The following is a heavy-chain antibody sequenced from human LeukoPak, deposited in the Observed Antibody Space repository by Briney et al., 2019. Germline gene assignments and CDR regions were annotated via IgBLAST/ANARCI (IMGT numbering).Heavy chain of an antibody. CDR2: MNPNSGNT. D-gene: IGHD3-16*01. V-gene: IGHV1-8*01. CDR1: GYTFTSYD. CDR3: AGGLAFGDNYYYYYYMDV. Sequence: ASVKVSCKASGYTFTSYDINWVRQATGQGLEWMGWMNPNSGNTGYAQKLQGRVTMTRNTSISTAYMELSSLRSEDTAVYYCAGGLAFGDNYYYYYYMDVWGKGTTVTVSS. J-gene: IGHJ6*03.